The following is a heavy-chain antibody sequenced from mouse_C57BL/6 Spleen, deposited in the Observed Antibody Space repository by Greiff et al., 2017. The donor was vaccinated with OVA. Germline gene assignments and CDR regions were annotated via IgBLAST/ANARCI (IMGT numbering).Heavy chain of an antibody. D-gene: IGHD1-1*01. V-gene: IGHV1-76*01. CDR1: GYTFTDYY. CDR2: IYPGSGNN. CDR3: AIGTVVAPMDY. Sequence: QVQLQQSGAELVRPGASVKLSCKASGYTFTDYYINWVKQRPGQGLEWIARIYPGSGNNNYNEKLKGKATQTAEKSSSTAYMQLSSLTSEDSAVYICAIGTVVAPMDYWGQGTSVTVSS. J-gene: IGHJ4*01.